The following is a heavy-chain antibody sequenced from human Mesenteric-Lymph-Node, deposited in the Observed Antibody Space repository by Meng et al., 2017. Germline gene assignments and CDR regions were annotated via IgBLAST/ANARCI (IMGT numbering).Heavy chain of an antibody. Sequence: GESLKISCAASGFTFSSYAMHWVRQAPGKGLEWVAVISYDGSNKYYADSVKGRFTISRDNSKNTLYLQMNSLRAEDTAVYYCASLDIVVVGDNDYWGQGTLVTVSS. CDR3: ASLDIVVVGDNDY. V-gene: IGHV3-30*04. J-gene: IGHJ4*02. CDR1: GFTFSSYA. CDR2: ISYDGSNK. D-gene: IGHD2-15*01.